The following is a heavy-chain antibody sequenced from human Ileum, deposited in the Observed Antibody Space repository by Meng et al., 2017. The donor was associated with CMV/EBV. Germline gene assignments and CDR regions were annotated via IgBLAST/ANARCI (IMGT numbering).Heavy chain of an antibody. V-gene: IGHV3-23*01. CDR3: AKGQDYGDYRFYFDY. Sequence: SDLTFSTYVLSWVHQAPGKGLEWVSAIRGSGDDTYYADSVKGRFIISRDSSKNTLSLQMNSLRAEDTAEYFCAKGQDYGDYRFYFDYWGQGTLVTVSS. CDR2: IRGSGDDT. CDR1: DLTFSTYV. D-gene: IGHD4-17*01. J-gene: IGHJ4*02.